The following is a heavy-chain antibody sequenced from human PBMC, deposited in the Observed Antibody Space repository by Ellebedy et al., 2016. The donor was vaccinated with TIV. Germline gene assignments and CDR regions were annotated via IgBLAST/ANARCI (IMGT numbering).Heavy chain of an antibody. J-gene: IGHJ4*02. D-gene: IGHD3-10*01. CDR3: AGLWFGDSPRDNSDY. CDR2: IRYDGSNK. V-gene: IGHV3-30*02. CDR1: GFTFSAYG. Sequence: PGGSLRLSCIASGFTFSAYGMHWVRQAPGKGLEWVTYIRYDGSNKYYADSVKGRFTISRDNSKNTLFLEMNSLRAEDTAIYYCAGLWFGDSPRDNSDYWGRGTLVTVSS.